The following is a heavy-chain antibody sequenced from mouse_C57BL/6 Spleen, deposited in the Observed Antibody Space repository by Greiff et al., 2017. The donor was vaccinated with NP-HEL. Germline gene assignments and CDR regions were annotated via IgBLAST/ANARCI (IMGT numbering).Heavy chain of an antibody. CDR2: IDPETGGT. CDR3: TRIDYGSSFSAWFAY. V-gene: IGHV1-15*01. Sequence: QVQLKESGAELVRPGASVTLSCKASGYTFTDYEMHWVKQTPVHGLEWIGAIDPETGGTAYNQKFKGKAILTADKSSSTAYMELRSLTSEDSAVYYCTRIDYGSSFSAWFAYWGQGTLVTVSA. J-gene: IGHJ3*01. D-gene: IGHD1-1*01. CDR1: GYTFTDYE.